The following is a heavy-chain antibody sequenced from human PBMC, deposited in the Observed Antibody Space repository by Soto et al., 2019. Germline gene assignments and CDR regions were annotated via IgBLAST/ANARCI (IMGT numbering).Heavy chain of an antibody. CDR2: ISVYSGNT. V-gene: IGHV1-18*01. CDR3: ARDLIAARPGWFDP. J-gene: IGHJ5*02. Sequence: GASVKVSCKASGYTFRTYGISWVRQAPGQGLEWIGWISVYSGNTNYAQKFQGRVTMTTDTSTSTAYMELRSLRSDDTAVYYCARDLIAARPGWFDPWGQGALVTVSS. CDR1: GYTFRTYG. D-gene: IGHD6-6*01.